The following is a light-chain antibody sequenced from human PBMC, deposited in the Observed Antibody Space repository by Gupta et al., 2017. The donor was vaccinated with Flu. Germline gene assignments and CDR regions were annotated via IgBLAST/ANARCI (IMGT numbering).Light chain of an antibody. V-gene: IGLV2-14*03. Sequence: QSALPQPASASGSPGPSITISCTGTSSDIGFYNYVSWYQQHPGEAPKLMIYDVSSRPSGVSNRFSGSKSGNTASLTISGLQLEDEADYYCSSYTGSSNVLFGGGTKLAV. CDR3: SSYTGSSNVL. CDR2: DVS. CDR1: SSDIGFYNY. J-gene: IGLJ3*02.